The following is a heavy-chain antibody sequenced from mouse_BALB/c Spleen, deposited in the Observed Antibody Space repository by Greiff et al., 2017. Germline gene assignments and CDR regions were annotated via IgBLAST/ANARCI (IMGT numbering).Heavy chain of an antibody. CDR1: GFTFSDYG. Sequence: DVHLVESGGGLVQPGGSRKLSCAASGFTFSDYGMAWVRQAPGKGPEWVAFISNLAYSIYYADTVTGRFTISRENAKNTLYLEMSSLRSEDTAMYYCARAYDYYGRYFDYWGQGTTLTVSS. V-gene: IGHV5-15*02. D-gene: IGHD1-1*01. CDR3: ARAYDYYGRYFDY. J-gene: IGHJ2*01. CDR2: ISNLAYSI.